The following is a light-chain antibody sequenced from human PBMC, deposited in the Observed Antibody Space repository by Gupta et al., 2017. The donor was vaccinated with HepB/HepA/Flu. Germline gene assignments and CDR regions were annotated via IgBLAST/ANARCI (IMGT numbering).Light chain of an antibody. CDR1: SSDVGAYDY. CDR2: GVN. V-gene: IGLV2-11*01. CDR3: CSYAGNFRYV. J-gene: IGLJ3*02. Sequence: QSALTQPRSVSGSPGHSVTISCTGTSSDVGAYDYVSWYQKHPGKAPKRIIFGVNTRPSGVSDRFSGYKSGNTASLTISGLQAEDEADYYCCSYAGNFRYVFGGGTNITVL.